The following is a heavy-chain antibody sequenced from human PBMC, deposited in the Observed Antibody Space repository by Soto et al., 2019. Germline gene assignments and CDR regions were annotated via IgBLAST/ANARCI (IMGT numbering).Heavy chain of an antibody. CDR3: AKYTSYSSSSGVDY. Sequence: EVQLLESGGGLVQPGGSLRLSCAASGFTFSSYAMSWVRQAPGKGLEWVSAISGSGGSTYYADSVKGRFTISRDNSKNTLYLQMNSLRAEDTAVYDCAKYTSYSSSSGVDYCGQGTLVTVSS. D-gene: IGHD6-6*01. CDR2: ISGSGGST. J-gene: IGHJ4*02. CDR1: GFTFSSYA. V-gene: IGHV3-23*01.